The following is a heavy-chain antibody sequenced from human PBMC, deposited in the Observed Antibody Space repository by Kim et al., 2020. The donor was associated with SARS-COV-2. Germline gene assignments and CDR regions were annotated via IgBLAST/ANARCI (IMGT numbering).Heavy chain of an antibody. D-gene: IGHD6-13*01. V-gene: IGHV3-49*02. J-gene: IGHJ4*02. CDR3: TRGRGSSPLFDY. Sequence: ESAASVKGRFTISRDDYRRIAYLQMNSLTTEDTAVYYCTRGRGSSPLFDYWGLGTLVTVSS.